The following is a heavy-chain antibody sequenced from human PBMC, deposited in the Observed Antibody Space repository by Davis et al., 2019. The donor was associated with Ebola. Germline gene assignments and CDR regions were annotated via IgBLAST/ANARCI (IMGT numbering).Heavy chain of an antibody. CDR2: IYYSGST. J-gene: IGHJ4*02. CDR3: ARHPNWNDGLDY. Sequence: MPSETLSLTCTVSGGSISSYYWSWIRQPPGKGLEWIGYIYYSGSTNYNPSLKSRFTISVDTSKNQFSLKLSSVTAADTAAYYCARHPNWNDGLDYWGQGTLVTVSS. CDR1: GGSISSYY. V-gene: IGHV4-59*08. D-gene: IGHD1-1*01.